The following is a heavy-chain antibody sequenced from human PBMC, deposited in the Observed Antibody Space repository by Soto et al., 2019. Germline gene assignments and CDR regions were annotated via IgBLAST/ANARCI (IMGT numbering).Heavy chain of an antibody. V-gene: IGHV4-31*03. J-gene: IGHJ6*02. CDR2: IYYSGST. CDR3: ARWSGYYNYYYGMDV. Sequence: KTSETLSLTCTVSGGSISSGGYYWSWIRQHPGKGLEWIGYIYYSGSTYYNPSLKSRVTISVDTSKNQFSLKLSSVTAADTAVYYCARWSGYYNYYYGMDVWGQGTTVTVSS. CDR1: GGSISSGGYY. D-gene: IGHD3-3*01.